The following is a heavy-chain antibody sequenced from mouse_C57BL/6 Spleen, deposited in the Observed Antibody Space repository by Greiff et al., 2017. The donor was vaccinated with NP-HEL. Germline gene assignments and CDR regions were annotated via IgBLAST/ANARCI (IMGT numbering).Heavy chain of an antibody. CDR1: GFSFNTYA. D-gene: IGHD3-3*01. J-gene: IGHJ1*03. CDR3: VGGTIWYFDV. Sequence: EVKLVESGGGLVQPKGSLKLSCAASGFSFNTYAMNWVRQAPGKGLEWVARIRSKSNNYATYYADSVKDRFTISRDDSESMLYLQMNNLKTEDTAMYYCVGGTIWYFDVWGTGTTVTVSS. CDR2: IRSKSNNYAT. V-gene: IGHV10-1*01.